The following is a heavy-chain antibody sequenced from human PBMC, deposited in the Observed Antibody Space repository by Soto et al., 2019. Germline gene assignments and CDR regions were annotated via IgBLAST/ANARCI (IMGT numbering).Heavy chain of an antibody. CDR2: IIPIFGTA. V-gene: IGHV1-69*13. J-gene: IGHJ6*02. CDR3: ARATVPLFTGNYYYYGMDV. Sequence: SVKVSCKASGGTFSIYAISWVRQAPGQGLEWMGGIIPIFGTANYAQKFQGRVTITADESTSTAYMELSSMRSEDTAVYYCARATVPLFTGNYYYYGMDVWGQGTTVTVSS. D-gene: IGHD2-2*01. CDR1: GGTFSIYA.